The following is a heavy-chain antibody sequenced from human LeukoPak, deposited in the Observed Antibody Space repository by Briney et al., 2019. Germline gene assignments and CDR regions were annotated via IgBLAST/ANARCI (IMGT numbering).Heavy chain of an antibody. CDR1: GGSISSSNW. CDR3: ARDQVVPAALRSGSDIRGYYYYYGMDV. J-gene: IGHJ6*04. V-gene: IGHV4-4*02. D-gene: IGHD2-2*01. Sequence: PSETLSLTCAVSGGSISSSNWWSWVRQPPGKGLEWIGEIYHSGSTNYNPSLKSRVTISVDKSKNQFSLKLSSVTAADTAVYYCARDQVVPAALRSGSDIRGYYYYYGMDVWGKGTTVTVSS. CDR2: IYHSGST.